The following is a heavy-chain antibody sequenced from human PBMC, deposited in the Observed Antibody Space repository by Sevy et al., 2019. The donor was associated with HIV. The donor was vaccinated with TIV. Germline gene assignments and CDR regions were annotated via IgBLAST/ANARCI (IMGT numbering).Heavy chain of an antibody. J-gene: IGHJ5*02. D-gene: IGHD1-26*01. CDR1: GGSISSYY. CDR2: IYYSGST. V-gene: IGHV4-59*01. Sequence: SETLSLTCTVFGGSISSYYWNWIRQPPGKGLEWIGYIYYSGSTNYNPSLKSRVTISVDMSKNQFSLKLSSVTAADTAVYYCARESPLGVEWELSRPQNWFDPWGQXTLVTVSS. CDR3: ARESPLGVEWELSRPQNWFDP.